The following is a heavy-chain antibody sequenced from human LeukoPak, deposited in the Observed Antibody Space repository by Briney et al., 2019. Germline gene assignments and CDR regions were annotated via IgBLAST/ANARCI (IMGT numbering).Heavy chain of an antibody. D-gene: IGHD1-1*01. CDR2: ISHSGDRT. Sequence: GGSLRLSCAASGFTFRSYVMNWVRQAPGKGLEWVSAISHSGDRTYYADSVKGRFTISRDNSKNILYLQMNGLRAEDTALYYCAKVEGASKASVYWGQGALVTVSS. CDR1: GFTFRSYV. V-gene: IGHV3-23*01. CDR3: AKVEGASKASVY. J-gene: IGHJ4*02.